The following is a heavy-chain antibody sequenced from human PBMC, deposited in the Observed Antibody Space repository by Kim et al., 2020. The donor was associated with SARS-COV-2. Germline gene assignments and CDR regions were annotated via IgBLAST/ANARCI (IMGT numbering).Heavy chain of an antibody. CDR3: TTQQAYYDILTGYYIDFRYYFDY. D-gene: IGHD3-9*01. CDR2: IKSKTDGGTT. J-gene: IGHJ4*02. CDR1: GFTFSNAW. Sequence: GGSLRLSCAASGFTFSNAWMSWVRQAPGKGLEWVGRIKSKTDGGTTDYAAPVKGRFTISRDDSKNTLYLQMNSLKTEDTAVYYCTTQQAYYDILTGYYIDFRYYFDYWGQGTLVTVSS. V-gene: IGHV3-15*01.